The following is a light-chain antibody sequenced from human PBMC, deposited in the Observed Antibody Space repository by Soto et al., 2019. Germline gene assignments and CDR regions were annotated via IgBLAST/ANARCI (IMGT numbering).Light chain of an antibody. Sequence: EIVLTQSPGTLSLSPGERATLSCRASQNVTSSYLAWYQQKPGQAPRLLIYGASNRATGIPDWFSGSGSGTDFTLTISRLEPEDFAVYYCQLYAKSRLTFGPGTKVDIK. CDR2: GAS. CDR3: QLYAKSRLT. J-gene: IGKJ3*01. V-gene: IGKV3-20*01. CDR1: QNVTSSY.